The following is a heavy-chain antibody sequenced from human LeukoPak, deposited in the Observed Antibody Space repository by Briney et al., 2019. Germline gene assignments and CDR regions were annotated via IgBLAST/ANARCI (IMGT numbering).Heavy chain of an antibody. CDR1: AGSISSSHYY. D-gene: IGHD3-22*01. CDR2: IYYGGST. V-gene: IGHV4-39*02. Sequence: SETLSLTCTVSAGSISSSHYYWGWVRQPPGKELEWIGSIYYGGSTYYNPSLKSRVTISVDTSKNQFSLNLSSVTAADTAVYYCARDHYYDSSALDYWGQGTLVTVSS. CDR3: ARDHYYDSSALDY. J-gene: IGHJ4*02.